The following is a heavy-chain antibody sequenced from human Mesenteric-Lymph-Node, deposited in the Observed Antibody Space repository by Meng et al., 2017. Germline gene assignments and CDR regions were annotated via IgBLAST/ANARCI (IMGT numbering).Heavy chain of an antibody. D-gene: IGHD3-16*01. CDR3: AKDWGTGEEDLPEY. CDR2: VSGSGGST. J-gene: IGHJ4*02. CDR1: GFTFNTYA. V-gene: IGHV3-23*01. Sequence: GESLKISCAASGFTFNTYAMNWVRHIPGKGLEWVSRVSGSGGSTYYADSVKGRFTISTDISKNTLYLHMQMNSLRAEDTAVYYCAKDWGTGEEDLPEYWGQGTLVTVSS.